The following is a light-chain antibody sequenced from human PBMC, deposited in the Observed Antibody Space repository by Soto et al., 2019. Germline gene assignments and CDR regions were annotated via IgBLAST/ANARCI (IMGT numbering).Light chain of an antibody. V-gene: IGLV2-23*02. J-gene: IGLJ3*02. CDR2: EVN. CDR1: NSDIGTYNH. Sequence: QSALTQPASVSGSPGQSITISCTGTNSDIGTYNHVSWFQQHPGKAPKLIIYEVNKRPSGLSDRFSGSKSGNAASRTISGLQAEDEADYYCCSYVRIISPAWVFGGGTQLTVL. CDR3: CSYVRIISPAWV.